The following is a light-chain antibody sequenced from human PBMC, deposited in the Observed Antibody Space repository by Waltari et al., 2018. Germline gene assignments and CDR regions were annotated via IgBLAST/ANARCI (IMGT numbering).Light chain of an antibody. CDR1: QSVRSD. V-gene: IGKV3-15*01. J-gene: IGKJ4*01. CDR2: GAS. CDR3: QQYNNWPLT. Sequence: ELVVTQSPATLSVSLGERATLSCRASQSVRSDFAWYQQQPGQAPRLLIYGASTRATGVSARFSGSGSGTEFTLTITSLQSEDSAVYFCQQYNNWPLTFGGGTKVEIK.